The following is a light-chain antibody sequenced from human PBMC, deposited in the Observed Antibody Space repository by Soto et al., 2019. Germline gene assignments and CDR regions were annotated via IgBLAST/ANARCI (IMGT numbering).Light chain of an antibody. J-gene: IGKJ1*01. V-gene: IGKV3-20*01. CDR1: QSVSSNY. CDR2: GAS. Sequence: EIVLTQSPGTLSLSPGERATLSCRASQSVSSNYLAWYQQKPGQAPRLLIFGASSRATGIPDRFIGSGSGTEFILTISRLEPDDFAVYYCQQYVSSPRTFGQGTKVDIK. CDR3: QQYVSSPRT.